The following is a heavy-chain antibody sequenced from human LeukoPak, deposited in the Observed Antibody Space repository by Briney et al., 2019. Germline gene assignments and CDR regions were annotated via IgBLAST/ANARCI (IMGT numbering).Heavy chain of an antibody. CDR1: GFTFSSYA. CDR3: AKDIRPYCGGDCYLRAFDI. D-gene: IGHD2-21*01. CDR2: ISGSGGST. J-gene: IGHJ3*02. V-gene: IGHV3-23*01. Sequence: GGSLRLSCAASGFTFSSYAMSWVRQAPGKGLEWVSAISGSGGSTYYADSVKGRFTISRDNSKNSLYLQMNSLRAEDTALYYCAKDIRPYCGGDCYLRAFDIWGQGTMVTVSS.